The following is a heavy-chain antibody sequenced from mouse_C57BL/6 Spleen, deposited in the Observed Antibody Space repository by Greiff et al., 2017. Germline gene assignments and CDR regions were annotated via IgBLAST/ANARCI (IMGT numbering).Heavy chain of an antibody. CDR3: ARQNFITTVVANFDY. CDR1: GFTFSSYG. Sequence: VQLQQSGGDLVKPGGSLKLSCAASGFTFSSYGMSWVRQTPDKRLEWVATISSGGSYTYYPDSVKGRFTISRDNAKNTLYLQMSSLKSEDTAMYYCARQNFITTVVANFDYWGQGTTLTVSS. V-gene: IGHV5-6*01. D-gene: IGHD1-1*01. J-gene: IGHJ2*01. CDR2: ISSGGSYT.